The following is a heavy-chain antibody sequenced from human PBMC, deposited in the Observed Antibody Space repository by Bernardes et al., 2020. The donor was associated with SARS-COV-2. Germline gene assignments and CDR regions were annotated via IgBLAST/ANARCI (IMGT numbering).Heavy chain of an antibody. V-gene: IGHV3-7*01. J-gene: IGHJ1*01. CDR2: VKEDESEK. D-gene: IGHD3-22*01. CDR1: GFTFSRHW. Sequence: GSLSPSRAASGFTFSRHWMSWVRPAPGKGLEWVANVKEDESEKNYVGSVKGRFTISRDNAQKSLYLHMNSLRAEDTAVYYCARGDEDSGYRHFQGWGQGTLVAVSS. CDR3: ARGDEDSGYRHFQG.